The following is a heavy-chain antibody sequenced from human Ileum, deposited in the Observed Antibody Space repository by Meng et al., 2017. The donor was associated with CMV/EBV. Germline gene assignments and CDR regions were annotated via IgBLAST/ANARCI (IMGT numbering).Heavy chain of an antibody. J-gene: IGHJ6*02. CDR3: ARHSLRGDSLQVLDV. Sequence: GGSLRLSCAGFGFTSTTFAMSWVRQAPGKGLEWVSGISGSGVTTYYADSVEGRFIISRDKSDNTLFLQMNSLTTEDTALYHCARHSLRGDSLQVLDVWGQGTTVTVSS. D-gene: IGHD3-10*01. V-gene: IGHV3-23*01. CDR2: ISGSGVTT. CDR1: GFTSTTFA.